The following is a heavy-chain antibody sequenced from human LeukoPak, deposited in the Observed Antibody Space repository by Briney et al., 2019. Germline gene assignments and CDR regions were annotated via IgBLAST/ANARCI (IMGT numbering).Heavy chain of an antibody. D-gene: IGHD6-13*01. Sequence: GGSLRLSCAASGFTVSSNYMSWVRQAPGKGLEWVSVIYSGGSTYYADSVKGRFTISRDNSKNTLYLQMDSLRAEDTAVYYCQQLRNDYWGQGILVTVSS. CDR1: GFTVSSNY. V-gene: IGHV3-66*01. CDR2: IYSGGST. J-gene: IGHJ4*02. CDR3: QQLRNDY.